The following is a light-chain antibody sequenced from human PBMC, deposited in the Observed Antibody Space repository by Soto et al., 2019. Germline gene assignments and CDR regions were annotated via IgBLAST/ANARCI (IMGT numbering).Light chain of an antibody. CDR2: DAS. Sequence: DIQMTQSPSTLSASVGDRVTITCRASQSISSWLAWYQQKSGKAPKLLIHDASSLESGVPSRFSGSGSGTEFTLTISSLQPDDFETYYCQYYSSYSPTFGPGTTVDIK. CDR1: QSISSW. CDR3: QYYSSYSPT. J-gene: IGKJ3*01. V-gene: IGKV1-5*01.